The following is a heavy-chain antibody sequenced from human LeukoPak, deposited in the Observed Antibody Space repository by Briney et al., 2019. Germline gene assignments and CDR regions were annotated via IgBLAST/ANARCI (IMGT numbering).Heavy chain of an antibody. V-gene: IGHV3-48*03. CDR2: IVGSGDNK. CDR1: GFTFSNYE. Sequence: GGSLRLSCAASGFTFSNYEMNWVRQAPGKGLEWVSYIVGSGDNKQYADSVRGRFTISRDNAKNSLYLQMNSLRDEDTAVYYCAELGIAMIGGVWGKGTTVTISS. J-gene: IGHJ6*04. D-gene: IGHD3-10*02. CDR3: AELGIAMIGGV.